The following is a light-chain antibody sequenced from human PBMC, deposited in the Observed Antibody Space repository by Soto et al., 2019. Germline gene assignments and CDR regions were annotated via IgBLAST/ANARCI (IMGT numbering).Light chain of an antibody. V-gene: IGKV3-15*01. CDR1: QSVSSN. Sequence: EIVMTQSPATLSVSPGERATLSCRASQSVSSNLAWYQQKPGQAPRLLIYGASTRATGIPARFSGSGSGTEFTLTISSVHSEVFPIHYCKQNKTSPKTFSQETKV. CDR2: GAS. J-gene: IGKJ1*01. CDR3: KQNKTSPKT.